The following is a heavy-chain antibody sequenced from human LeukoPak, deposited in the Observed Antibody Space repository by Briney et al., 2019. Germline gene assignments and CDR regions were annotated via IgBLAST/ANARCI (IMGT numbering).Heavy chain of an antibody. CDR1: GFTFSNAW. CDR3: TTVFVGATGSDAFDI. D-gene: IGHD1-26*01. Sequence: GGSLRLSCAASGFTFSNAWMSWVRQAPGKGLEWVGRIKSKTDGGTTDYAAPVKGRFTISRDDSKNTLYLQMNSLKTEDTAVYYCTTVFVGATGSDAFDIWGKGQWSPSLQ. V-gene: IGHV3-15*01. CDR2: IKSKTDGGTT. J-gene: IGHJ3*02.